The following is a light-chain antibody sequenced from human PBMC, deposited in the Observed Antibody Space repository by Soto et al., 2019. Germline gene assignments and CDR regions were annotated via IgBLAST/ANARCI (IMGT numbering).Light chain of an antibody. CDR1: QSVSSN. V-gene: IGKV3-15*01. CDR2: GAS. J-gene: IGKJ1*01. Sequence: ETGMTQSPGTLSLSPGERATLSCGASQSVSSNYLAWYQQKPGQPPRLLIYGASTRATGIPARFSGSGSGTEFTLTISSLQSEDFAVYYCQQYNNWPRTFGQGTKVDI. CDR3: QQYNNWPRT.